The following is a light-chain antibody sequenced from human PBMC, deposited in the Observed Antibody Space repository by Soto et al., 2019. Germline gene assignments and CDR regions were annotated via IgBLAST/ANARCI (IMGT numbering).Light chain of an antibody. J-gene: IGKJ2*01. Sequence: DIQMTQSPSSLSASVGGRASITCRASQDISNYIAWYQQKPGKVPKLLIYATSTLQSGVPSRFSGRLSGTDFTLTISSLQPDDAATYYCQKYKPVQYDFGKGTKVDI. CDR1: QDISNY. V-gene: IGKV1-27*01. CDR3: QKYKPVQYD. CDR2: ATS.